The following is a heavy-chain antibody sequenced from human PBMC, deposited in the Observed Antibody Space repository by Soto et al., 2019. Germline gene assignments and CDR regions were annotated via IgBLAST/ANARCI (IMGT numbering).Heavy chain of an antibody. CDR1: GFTFSSYS. V-gene: IGHV3-21*01. D-gene: IGHD6-13*01. CDR2: ISSSSSYI. Sequence: GGSLRLSCAASGFTFSSYSMNWVRQAPGKGLEWVSSISSSSSYIYYADSVKGRFTISRDNAKNSLYLQMNSLRAEDTAVYYCARDERQQLVLSYYYYYGMDVWGQGTTVTVSS. CDR3: ARDERQQLVLSYYYYYGMDV. J-gene: IGHJ6*02.